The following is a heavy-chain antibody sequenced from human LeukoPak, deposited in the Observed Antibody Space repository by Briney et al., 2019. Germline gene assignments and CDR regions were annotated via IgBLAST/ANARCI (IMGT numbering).Heavy chain of an antibody. J-gene: IGHJ1*01. CDR1: GFTFSDYY. CDR2: IRSSSSTI. CDR3: ASRGDSSGWYLQH. Sequence: GGSLRLSCAASGFTFSDYYMTWIRQAPGKGLEWVSCIRSSSSTIYYADSVKGRFTISRDNAKNSLYLQMNSLRVEDTAVYYCASRGDSSGWYLQHWGQGTLVIVSS. D-gene: IGHD6-19*01. V-gene: IGHV3-11*04.